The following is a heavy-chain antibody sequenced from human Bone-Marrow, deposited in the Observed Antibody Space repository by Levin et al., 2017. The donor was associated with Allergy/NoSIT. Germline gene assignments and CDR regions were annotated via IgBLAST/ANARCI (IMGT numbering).Heavy chain of an antibody. V-gene: IGHV1-2*06. J-gene: IGHJ6*03. CDR1: GYTFTGYY. CDR3: ARAPVVPAAIKGGTYYYYMDV. Sequence: GESLKISCKASGYTFTGYYMHWVRQAPGQGLEWMGRINPNSGGTNYAQKFQGRVTMTRDTSISTAYMELSRLRSDDTAVYYCARAPVVPAAIKGGTYYYYMDVWGKGTTVTVSS. D-gene: IGHD2-2*02. CDR2: INPNSGGT.